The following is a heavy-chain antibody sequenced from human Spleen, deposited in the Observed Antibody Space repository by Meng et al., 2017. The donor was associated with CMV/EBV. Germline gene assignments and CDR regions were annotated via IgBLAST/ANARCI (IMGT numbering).Heavy chain of an antibody. J-gene: IGHJ1*01. V-gene: IGHV1-69*05. CDR3: ARDRYCSSTSCYPSAEYFQH. CDR1: SNA. D-gene: IGHD2-2*01. Sequence: SNAVSWVRPAPGQGLEWMGGIIPIFGTATYAQKFQGRVTITTDESTSTAYMELSSLRSEDTAVYYCARDRYCSSTSCYPSAEYFQHWGQGTLVTVSS. CDR2: IIPIFGTA.